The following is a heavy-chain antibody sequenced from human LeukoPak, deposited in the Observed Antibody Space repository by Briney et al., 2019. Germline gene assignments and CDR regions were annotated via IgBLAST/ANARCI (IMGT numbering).Heavy chain of an antibody. Sequence: SETLSLTCTVSGGSISSGSYYWSWIRQPAGKGLGWIGRIYTSGSTNYNPSLKSRVTISVDTSKNQFSLKLSSVTAADTAVYYCARAPRVVLDFDYWGQGTLVTVSS. CDR1: GGSISSGSYY. CDR3: ARAPRVVLDFDY. V-gene: IGHV4-61*02. J-gene: IGHJ4*02. D-gene: IGHD3-3*01. CDR2: IYTSGST.